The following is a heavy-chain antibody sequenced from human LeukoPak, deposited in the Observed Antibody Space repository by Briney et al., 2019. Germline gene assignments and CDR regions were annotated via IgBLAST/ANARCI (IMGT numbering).Heavy chain of an antibody. D-gene: IGHD4-17*01. V-gene: IGHV1-8*03. CDR1: GYTFTSYD. J-gene: IGHJ4*02. CDR2: MNPNSGNT. CDR3: ARGQNTRDYEFDY. Sequence: ASVKVSCKASGYTFTSYDINWVRQATGQGLEWMGWMNPNSGNTGYAQKLQGRVTITRSTSISTAYMELSSLRSEDTAVYYCARGQNTRDYEFDYWGQGTLVTVSS.